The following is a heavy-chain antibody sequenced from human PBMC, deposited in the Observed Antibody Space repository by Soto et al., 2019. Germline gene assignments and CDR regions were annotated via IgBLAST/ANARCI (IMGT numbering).Heavy chain of an antibody. D-gene: IGHD1-26*01. CDR3: ARRYGSAIDY. CDR2: IYYSGST. CDR1: GGTISSXY. V-gene: IGHV4-59*08. J-gene: IGHJ4*02. Sequence: QVQLQESGPGLVKPSETLSLTCTVSGGTISSXYXXXXXXXXGKGLEWIGYIYYSGSTNCNPSLKSRVTISVDTSKNQFSLKLSSVTAADTAVYYCARRYGSAIDYWGQGTLVTVSS.